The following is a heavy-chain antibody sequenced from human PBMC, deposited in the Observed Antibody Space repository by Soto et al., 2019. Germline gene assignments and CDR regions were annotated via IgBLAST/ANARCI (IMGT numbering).Heavy chain of an antibody. D-gene: IGHD1-20*01. V-gene: IGHV3-33*01. Sequence: GGSLRLSCAASGFTFSSYGMHWVRQAPGKGLEWVAVIWYDGSNKYYADSVKGRFTISRDNSKNTLYLQMNSLRAEDTAVYYCARVGKVSHLRYYYYYYMDVWGKGTTVTVSS. CDR1: GFTFSSYG. CDR2: IWYDGSNK. CDR3: ARVGKVSHLRYYYYYYMDV. J-gene: IGHJ6*03.